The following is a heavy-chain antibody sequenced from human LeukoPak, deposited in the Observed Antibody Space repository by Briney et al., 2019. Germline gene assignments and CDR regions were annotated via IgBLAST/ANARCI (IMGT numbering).Heavy chain of an antibody. CDR2: ISGSGGST. D-gene: IGHD5-12*01. CDR1: GFIFSSYA. CDR3: AKATGGYDNFDY. J-gene: IGHJ4*02. Sequence: GGSLTLSCAASGFIFSSYAMTWVRQAPGKGLEWVSAISGSGGSTYYADSVKGRFTISRDNSKNTLFLQMNSLRAEDTAVYYCAKATGGYDNFDYWDQGTLVTVSS. V-gene: IGHV3-23*01.